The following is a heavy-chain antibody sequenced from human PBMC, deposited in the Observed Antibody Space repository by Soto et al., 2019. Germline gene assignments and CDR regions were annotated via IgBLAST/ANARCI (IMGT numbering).Heavy chain of an antibody. CDR3: ARVPRLGPFDY. J-gene: IGHJ4*02. V-gene: IGHV1-69*06. CDR2: IIPIFGTA. D-gene: IGHD3-16*01. CDR1: GGTFSSYA. Sequence: ASANVSCKASGGTFSSYAISWGRQAPGQGLEWMGGIIPIFGTANYAQKFQGRVTITADKSTSTAYMELSSLRSEDTAVYYCARVPRLGPFDYWGQGTLVTVSS.